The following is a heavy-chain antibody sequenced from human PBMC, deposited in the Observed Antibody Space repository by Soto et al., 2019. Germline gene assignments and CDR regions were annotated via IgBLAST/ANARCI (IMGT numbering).Heavy chain of an antibody. CDR2: INPNSGGT. Sequence: ASVKVSCKASGYTFTGYYMHWVRQAPGQGLEWMGWINPNSGGTNYAQKFQGRVTMTRDTSISTAYMELSRLRSDGTAVYYCARDGRITIFGVAKLSMDVWGQGTTVTVSS. J-gene: IGHJ6*02. D-gene: IGHD3-3*01. V-gene: IGHV1-2*02. CDR1: GYTFTGYY. CDR3: ARDGRITIFGVAKLSMDV.